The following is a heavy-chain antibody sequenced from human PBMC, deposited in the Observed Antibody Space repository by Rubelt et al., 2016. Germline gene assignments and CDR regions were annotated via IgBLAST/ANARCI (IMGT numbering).Heavy chain of an antibody. V-gene: IGHV1-18*01. Sequence: QVQLVQSGAEVKKPGASVKVSCKASGYTFTSYGISWVRQAPGQGLEWMGWISAYNDDTKYAQKLQGRVTMTTVTSTSTAYMELRSLRADDTAVYYCARDRTWLVPGLDAFDIWGQGTMVTVSS. J-gene: IGHJ3*02. D-gene: IGHD6-19*01. CDR3: ARDRTWLVPGLDAFDI. CDR1: GYTFTSYG. CDR2: ISAYNDDT.